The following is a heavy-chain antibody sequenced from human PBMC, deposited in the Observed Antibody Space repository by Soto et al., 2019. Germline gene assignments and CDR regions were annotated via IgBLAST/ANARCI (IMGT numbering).Heavy chain of an antibody. Sequence: VKVSCKASGGTFSSYAISWVRQAPGQGLEWMGGIIPIFGTANYAQKFQGRVTITADESTSTAYMELSSLRSEDTAVYYCARVQHRDQVGATNSDYWGQGTLVTVSS. V-gene: IGHV1-69*01. J-gene: IGHJ4*02. CDR2: IIPIFGTA. CDR1: GGTFSSYA. CDR3: ARVQHRDQVGATNSDY. D-gene: IGHD1-26*01.